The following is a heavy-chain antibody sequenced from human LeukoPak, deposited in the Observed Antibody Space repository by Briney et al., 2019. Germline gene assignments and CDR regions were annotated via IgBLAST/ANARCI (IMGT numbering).Heavy chain of an antibody. CDR2: ISLSGDYT. J-gene: IGHJ5*02. D-gene: IGHD2-2*01. CDR3: ARGISSSCFDP. Sequence: GGSLRLSCAASQFTFRSYSMNWVRQAPGKGLEWVPSISLSGDYTHYADSVKGRFTISRDNAKSSLYLQMNSLRVEDTAVYYCARGISSSCFDPWGQGTLVTVSS. CDR1: QFTFRSYS. V-gene: IGHV3-21*01.